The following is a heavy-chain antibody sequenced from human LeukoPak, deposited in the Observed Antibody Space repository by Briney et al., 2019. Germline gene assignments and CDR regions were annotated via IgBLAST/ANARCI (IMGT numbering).Heavy chain of an antibody. Sequence: SETLSLTCTVSGGSISSSSYYWGWIRQPPGKGLEWIGSIYYSGNTYYNASLKSQVSISIDTSKNQFSLRITSVTAADTAVYCCARQTGSGLFILPGGQGTLVTVSS. CDR1: GGSISSSSYY. CDR3: ARQTGSGLFILP. V-gene: IGHV4-39*01. CDR2: IYYSGNT. J-gene: IGHJ4*02. D-gene: IGHD3/OR15-3a*01.